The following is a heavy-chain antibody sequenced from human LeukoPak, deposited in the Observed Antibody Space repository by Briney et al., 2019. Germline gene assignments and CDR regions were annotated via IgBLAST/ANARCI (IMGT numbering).Heavy chain of an antibody. D-gene: IGHD6-19*01. CDR2: ISSSSSYI. J-gene: IGHJ4*02. CDR1: GFIFSRYS. Sequence: PGGSLRLSCAASGFIFSRYSMNWVRQAPGKGLEWVSSISSSSSYIYYADSVKGRFTISRDNARNSLYLQMNSLRAEDTAVYYCAGGLVRRWLVGGVDYWGQGTLVTVSS. CDR3: AGGLVRRWLVGGVDY. V-gene: IGHV3-21*01.